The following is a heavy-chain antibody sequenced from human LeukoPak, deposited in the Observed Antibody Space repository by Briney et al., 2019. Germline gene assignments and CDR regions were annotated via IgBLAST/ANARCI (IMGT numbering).Heavy chain of an antibody. D-gene: IGHD4-17*01. CDR2: IYYSGST. J-gene: IGHJ3*02. Sequence: SQTLSLTCTVSGGSISSGGYYWSWIRQHPRKGLEWIGYIYYSGSTYYNPSLKSRVTISVDTSKNQFSLKLSSVTAADTAVYYCARDGRRDYGDYGGAFDIWGQGTMVTVSS. CDR1: GGSISSGGYY. CDR3: ARDGRRDYGDYGGAFDI. V-gene: IGHV4-31*03.